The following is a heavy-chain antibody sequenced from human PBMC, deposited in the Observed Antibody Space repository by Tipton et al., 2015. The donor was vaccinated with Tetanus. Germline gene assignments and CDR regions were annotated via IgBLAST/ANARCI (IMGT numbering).Heavy chain of an antibody. V-gene: IGHV3-30-3*01. J-gene: IGHJ6*02. CDR3: ARSIAVSGYYYYGMDV. Sequence: SLRLSCATSGPSFSGYGLHWLRQAPGKGLEWVALVAYDGNNKYYADSVKGRFTISRDNSKDTLYLQMNSLRPEDTAVYYCARSIAVSGYYYYGMDVWGQGTTVTVSS. CDR1: GPSFSGYG. D-gene: IGHD6-19*01. CDR2: VAYDGNNK.